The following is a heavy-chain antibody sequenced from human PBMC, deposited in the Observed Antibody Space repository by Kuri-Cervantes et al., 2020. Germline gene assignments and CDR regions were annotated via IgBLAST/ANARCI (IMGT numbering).Heavy chain of an antibody. V-gene: IGHV3-33*08. CDR2: IWYDGSNK. D-gene: IGHD3-22*01. J-gene: IGHJ4*02. CDR3: ARDALQTYYYDSSGYYPLDY. Sequence: GGSLRLSCAASGFTFSNFGMHWVRQAPGKGLEWVALIWYDGSNKYYADSVKGRFTISRDNSKNTLYLQMNSLRAEGTAVYYCARDALQTYYYDSSGYYPLDYWGQGTLVTVSS. CDR1: GFTFSNFG.